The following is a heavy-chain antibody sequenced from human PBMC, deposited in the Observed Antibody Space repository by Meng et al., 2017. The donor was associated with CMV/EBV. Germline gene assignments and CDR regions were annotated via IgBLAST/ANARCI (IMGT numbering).Heavy chain of an antibody. CDR1: GGSFSGYY. D-gene: IGHD3-22*01. Sequence: QLQLPQGGAGLLKPSETLSLTCAVYGGSFSGYYWSWIRQPPGKGLEWIGEINHSGSINYNPSLKSRVTISVDTSKNQFSLKLSSVTAADTAVYYCARVWDSGWDYWGQGTLVTVSS. CDR3: ARVWDSGWDY. J-gene: IGHJ4*02. V-gene: IGHV4-34*01. CDR2: INHSGSI.